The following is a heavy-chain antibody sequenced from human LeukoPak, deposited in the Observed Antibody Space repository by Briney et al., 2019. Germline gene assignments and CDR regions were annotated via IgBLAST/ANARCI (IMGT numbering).Heavy chain of an antibody. CDR3: ARGTYGDYVEYYFYYGMDV. D-gene: IGHD4-17*01. CDR1: GVPIFNYY. CDR2: VYYTGST. Sequence: SETLSLTCSVSGVPIFNYYWTWLRQRPGKGLEWIGYVYYTGSTNSNPSLKSRVTMSVDTSQNQFSLKLSSVTAADTAVYYCARGTYGDYVEYYFYYGMDVWGQGTTVTVS. V-gene: IGHV4-59*01. J-gene: IGHJ6*02.